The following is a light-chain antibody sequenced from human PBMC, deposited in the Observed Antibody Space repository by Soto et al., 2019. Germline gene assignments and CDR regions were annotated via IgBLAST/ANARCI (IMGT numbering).Light chain of an antibody. Sequence: EIVLTQSPGTLSLSPGERATLSCRASQSVSSSNLAWYQQKPGQTPRLLIYGASSRATDIPDRFSGSGSGTDFTLTISRLEPEDFAVYYCQQYGNLPITFGQGTRLEIK. V-gene: IGKV3-20*01. J-gene: IGKJ5*01. CDR1: QSVSSSN. CDR2: GAS. CDR3: QQYGNLPIT.